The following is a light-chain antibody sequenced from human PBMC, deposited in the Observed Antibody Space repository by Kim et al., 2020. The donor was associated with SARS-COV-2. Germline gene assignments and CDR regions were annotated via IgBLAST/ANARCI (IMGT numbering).Light chain of an antibody. V-gene: IGKV2-30*01. Sequence: DVIMTQSPLSLPVTLGQPASISCRSSQSLVFSDGKTYLNWFHQRPGQSPRRLIYKVSNRDSGVPDRLSGSGSGTDFTLKISRVEAGDVGVYYCMYGTHWPPSFTLGGGTKVDSK. CDR3: MYGTHWPPSFT. CDR2: KVS. J-gene: IGKJ4*01. CDR1: QSLVFSDGKTY.